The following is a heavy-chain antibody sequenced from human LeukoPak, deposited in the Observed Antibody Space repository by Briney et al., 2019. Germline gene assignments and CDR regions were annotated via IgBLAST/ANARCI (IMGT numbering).Heavy chain of an antibody. D-gene: IGHD2-2*02. J-gene: IGHJ4*02. CDR3: ARGGYCSSTSCYIGY. Sequence: GASVKVSCKASGGTFSSYAISWVRQAPGQGLEWMGGIIPIFGTANYAQKFQGRVTITADESTSTAYMELSSLRSEDTAVYYCARGGYCSSTSCYIGYWGQGTLVTVSS. V-gene: IGHV1-69*13. CDR1: GGTFSSYA. CDR2: IIPIFGTA.